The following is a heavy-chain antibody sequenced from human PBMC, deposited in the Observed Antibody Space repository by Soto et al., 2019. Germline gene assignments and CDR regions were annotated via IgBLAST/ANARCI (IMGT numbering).Heavy chain of an antibody. J-gene: IGHJ4*02. CDR2: LGLIPRHT. Sequence: LRLSCAASGSTFTSSVMAWVRRPPGRGLEWISSLGLIPRHTFYADSVKGRFTISRDNSRTTLYLQMTGLTFDDTAVYYCAAYADGPYRPPYDYWGQGTQVTVS. V-gene: IGHV3-23*01. D-gene: IGHD3-16*02. CDR3: AAYADGPYRPPYDY. CDR1: GSTFTSSV.